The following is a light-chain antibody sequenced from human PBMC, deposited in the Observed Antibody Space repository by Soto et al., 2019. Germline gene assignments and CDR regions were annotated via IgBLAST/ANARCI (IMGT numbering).Light chain of an antibody. J-gene: IGKJ1*01. Sequence: DIKMTQSPSTLSASVGDRVTLTCRASQSISTWLAWYQQKPGKAPKLLIYKASNLESGVPSRFSGSGSGKEFTLTISSLQPGDFGTYYCQHYKEYPWTFGLGTKVEIE. CDR3: QHYKEYPWT. CDR2: KAS. CDR1: QSISTW. V-gene: IGKV1-5*03.